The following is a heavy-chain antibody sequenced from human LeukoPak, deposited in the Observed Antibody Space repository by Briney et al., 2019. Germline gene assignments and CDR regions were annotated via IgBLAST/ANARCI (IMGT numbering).Heavy chain of an antibody. CDR3: ASSSSRGFGGLD. CDR2: IYYSGST. V-gene: IGHV4-59*11. J-gene: IGHJ4*02. CDR1: GGSISSHY. Sequence: SETLSLTCTVSGGSISSHYWSWIRQPPGKGLEWIGYIYYSGSTNYNPSLKSRVTISVDTSKNQFSLKLSSVTAADTAVYYCASSSSRGFGGLDWGQGTLVTVYS. D-gene: IGHD6-6*01.